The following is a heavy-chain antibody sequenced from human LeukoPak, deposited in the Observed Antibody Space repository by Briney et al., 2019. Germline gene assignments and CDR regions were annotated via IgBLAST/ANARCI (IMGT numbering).Heavy chain of an antibody. CDR2: MYSSGST. CDR3: ARTRSYYMDV. J-gene: IGHJ6*03. Sequence: SETLSLTCTVSGASISNYYWTWIRQPAGKGLEWIGRMYSSGSTIYNPSLKGRVTMSVDTSKNQFSLTLSSVTAADTDVYYCARTRSYYMDVWAKGTTVTVSS. CDR1: GASISNYY. V-gene: IGHV4-4*07. D-gene: IGHD6-19*01.